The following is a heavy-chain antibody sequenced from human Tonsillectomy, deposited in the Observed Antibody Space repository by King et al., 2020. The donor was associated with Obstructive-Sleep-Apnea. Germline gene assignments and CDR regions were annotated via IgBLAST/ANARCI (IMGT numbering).Heavy chain of an antibody. CDR2: INTNTGNP. V-gene: IGHV7-4-1*02. CDR1: GYTFTSYA. Sequence: HVQLVQSGSELKKPGASVKVSCKASGYTFTSYAMNWVRQAPGQGLEWMGWINTNTGNPTYAQGFTGRFVFSLDTSVSTAYLQISSLKAEDTAVYYCARERVADYYDSSGYLFPLIDYWGQGTLVTVSS. J-gene: IGHJ4*02. CDR3: ARERVADYYDSSGYLFPLIDY. D-gene: IGHD3-22*01.